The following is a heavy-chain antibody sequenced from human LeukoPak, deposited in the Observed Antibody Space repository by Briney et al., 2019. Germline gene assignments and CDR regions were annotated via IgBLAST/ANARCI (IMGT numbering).Heavy chain of an antibody. D-gene: IGHD2-21*02. Sequence: SVKVSCKASGGTFSSYAISWVRQAPGQGLEWMGGIIPIFGTANYAQKFQGRVTITADESTSTAYMELSSLRSEDTAVYYCAREYCGGDCYSGYYFDYWGQGTLVAVSS. V-gene: IGHV1-69*13. CDR1: GGTFSSYA. J-gene: IGHJ4*02. CDR3: AREYCGGDCYSGYYFDY. CDR2: IIPIFGTA.